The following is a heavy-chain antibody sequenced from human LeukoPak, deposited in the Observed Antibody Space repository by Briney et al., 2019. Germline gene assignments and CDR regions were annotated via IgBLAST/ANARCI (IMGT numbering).Heavy chain of an antibody. CDR3: ARVGADLDY. V-gene: IGHV4-30-2*01. Sequence: SETLSLTCAVSGGSISSGGYSWSWIRQPPGKGLEWIGYIYHSGSTYYNPSLKSRVTISVDRSKNQFSLKLSSVTAADTAVYYCARVGADLDYWGQGTLVTVSS. CDR2: IYHSGST. J-gene: IGHJ4*02. CDR1: GGSISSGGYS. D-gene: IGHD1-26*01.